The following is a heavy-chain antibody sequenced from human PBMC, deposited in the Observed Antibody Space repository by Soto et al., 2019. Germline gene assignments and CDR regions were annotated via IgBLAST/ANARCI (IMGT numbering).Heavy chain of an antibody. CDR1: GFTFSSYW. Sequence: PGGSLRLSCAASGFTFSSYWMHWVRQVPGKGLVWVSRIKGDGTNTGYADSVKGRFTISRDNVKNTLNLQMNSLRAEDTAVYYCARGLSGYYGFDYWGQGTLVTVSS. V-gene: IGHV3-74*01. CDR2: IKGDGTNT. D-gene: IGHD5-12*01. CDR3: ARGLSGYYGFDY. J-gene: IGHJ4*02.